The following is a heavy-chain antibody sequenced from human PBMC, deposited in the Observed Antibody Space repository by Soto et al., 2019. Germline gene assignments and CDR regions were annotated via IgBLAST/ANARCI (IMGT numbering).Heavy chain of an antibody. CDR1: GGSFSGYY. J-gene: IGHJ3*02. Sequence: QVQLQQWGAGLLKPSETLSLTCAVYGGSFSGYYWSWIRQPPGKGLEWIGEINHSGSTNYNPSLKSRVTISVDTSKNQFSLKLSSVTAADTAVYYCARRKTYYYDSSGYSLAFDIWGQGTMVTVSS. V-gene: IGHV4-34*01. CDR3: ARRKTYYYDSSGYSLAFDI. CDR2: INHSGST. D-gene: IGHD3-22*01.